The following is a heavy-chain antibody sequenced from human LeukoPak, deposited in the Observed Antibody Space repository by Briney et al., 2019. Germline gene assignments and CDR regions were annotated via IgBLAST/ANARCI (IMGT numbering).Heavy chain of an antibody. CDR2: IYTSGST. CDR1: GGSISSGSYY. CDR3: ARGGSSWYSDWFDP. V-gene: IGHV4-61*02. J-gene: IGHJ5*02. D-gene: IGHD6-13*01. Sequence: PSETLSLTCTVSGGSISSGSYYWSWIRQPAGEGLEWIGRIYTSGSTNYNPSLKSRVTISVDMSKNQFSLKLSSVTAADTAVYYCARGGSSWYSDWFDPWGQGTLVTVSS.